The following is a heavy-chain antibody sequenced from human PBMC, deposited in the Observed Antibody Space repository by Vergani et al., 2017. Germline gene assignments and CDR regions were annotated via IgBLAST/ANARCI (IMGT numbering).Heavy chain of an antibody. CDR2: IGKDGINT. CDR1: GFTFSNFG. J-gene: IGHJ6*03. Sequence: VQLLESGGGLVQPGGSLRLSCAVSGFTFSNFGMHWIRQAPGKGLEWLAYIGKDGINTRYRDAVKGRFTVSRDNSKDILYLEMNALRAEDTAVYYCARDFLTRVTTLDYYYMGVWGKGTTVTVSS. V-gene: IGHV3-33*08. CDR3: ARDFLTRVTTLDYYYMGV. D-gene: IGHD1-1*01.